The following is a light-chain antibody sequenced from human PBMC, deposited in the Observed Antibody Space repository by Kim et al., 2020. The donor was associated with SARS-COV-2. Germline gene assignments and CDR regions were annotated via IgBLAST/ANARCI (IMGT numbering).Light chain of an antibody. Sequence: DIVMTQSPDSLAVSLGERATTNCKSSQSVFYSSNNKNYLAWYQQKPGQPPKLLIYWASTRESGVPDRFSGSGSGTDFTLTISSLQAEDVAVYYCQQYYSSPGFTFGPGTKVDIK. V-gene: IGKV4-1*01. CDR2: WAS. J-gene: IGKJ3*01. CDR1: QSVFYSSNNKNY. CDR3: QQYYSSPGFT.